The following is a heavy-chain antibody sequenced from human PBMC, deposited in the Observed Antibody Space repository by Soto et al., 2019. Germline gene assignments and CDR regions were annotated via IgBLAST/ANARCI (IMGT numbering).Heavy chain of an antibody. D-gene: IGHD6-13*01. CDR3: ARCVSTIEGWFDP. CDR1: GFTFSSYA. CDR2: ISSSSSYI. Sequence: GGSLRLSCAASGFTFSSYAMSWVRQAPGKGLEWVSAISSSSSYIYYADSVKGRFTISRDNAKNSLYLQMNSLRAEDTAVYYCARCVSTIEGWFDPWGQGTLVTVSS. J-gene: IGHJ5*02. V-gene: IGHV3-21*01.